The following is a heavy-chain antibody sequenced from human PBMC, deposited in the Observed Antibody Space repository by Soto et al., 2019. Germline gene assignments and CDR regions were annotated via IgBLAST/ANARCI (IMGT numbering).Heavy chain of an antibody. J-gene: IGHJ5*02. CDR2: IYYSGST. Sequence: SETLSLTCTVSGGSISSYYWSWIRQPPGKGLEWIGYIYYSGSTNYNPSLKSRVTISVDTSKNQFSLKLSSVTAADTAVYYCARVLIVGATRWFDPWGQGTLVTVSS. D-gene: IGHD1-26*01. CDR3: ARVLIVGATRWFDP. V-gene: IGHV4-59*01. CDR1: GGSISSYY.